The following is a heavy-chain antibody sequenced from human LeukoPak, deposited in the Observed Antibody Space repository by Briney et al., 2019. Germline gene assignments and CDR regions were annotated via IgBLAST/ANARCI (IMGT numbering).Heavy chain of an antibody. CDR2: INASGAST. V-gene: IGHV3-23*01. CDR1: GFTFRSYA. J-gene: IGHJ4*02. CDR3: ATDFEQDSWSGHSD. D-gene: IGHD3-3*01. Sequence: PGGSLRLSCAASGFTFRSYAMSWVRQAPGQGLEWVSIINASGASTNYADSVRGRFTTFRDNSNNMVYLQMNSLRAEDTAVYYCATDFEQDSWSGHSDWGQGTLVTVSS.